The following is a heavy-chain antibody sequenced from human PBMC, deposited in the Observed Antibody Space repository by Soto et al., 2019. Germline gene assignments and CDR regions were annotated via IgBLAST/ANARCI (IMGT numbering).Heavy chain of an antibody. J-gene: IGHJ3*02. CDR2: IIPIFGTA. V-gene: IGHV1-69*01. Sequence: QVQLVQSGAEVKKPGASVKVSCKASVGTFSSYAISWVRQAPGQGVEWMGGIIPIFGTANYEQKFQGRVTITADESTSTAYMELSSLRSEDTDVYYCSRGGYGDSRNAFDIWGQGTMVTVSS. D-gene: IGHD4-17*01. CDR1: VGTFSSYA. CDR3: SRGGYGDSRNAFDI.